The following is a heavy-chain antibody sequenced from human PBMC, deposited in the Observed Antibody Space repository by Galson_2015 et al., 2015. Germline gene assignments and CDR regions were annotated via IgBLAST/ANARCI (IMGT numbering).Heavy chain of an antibody. V-gene: IGHV3-11*05. D-gene: IGHD3-16*01. J-gene: IGHJ6*03. Sequence: SLRLSCAASGFTFSDYYMSWIRQAPGKGLEWVSYISSSSSYTNYADSVKGRFTISRDNAKNSLYLQMNSLRAEDTAVYYCARGGPQTYYYYMDVWGKGTTVTVSS. CDR2: ISSSSSYT. CDR3: ARGGPQTYYYYMDV. CDR1: GFTFSDYY.